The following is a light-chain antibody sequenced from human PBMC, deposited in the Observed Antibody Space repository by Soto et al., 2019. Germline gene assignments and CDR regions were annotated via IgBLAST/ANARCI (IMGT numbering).Light chain of an antibody. V-gene: IGLV2-11*01. CDR3: CSYIGRFSWV. CDR2: DVN. Sequence: QSALTQPRSVSGSPGQSVTITCTGTSSDVGAWNYVSWYQQHPGQAPKLIIYDVNERPSGVPDRFSGSKSGNTASLTFSGLQAEDEAGYYCCSYIGRFSWVFGGGTKLTVL. J-gene: IGLJ3*02. CDR1: SSDVGAWNY.